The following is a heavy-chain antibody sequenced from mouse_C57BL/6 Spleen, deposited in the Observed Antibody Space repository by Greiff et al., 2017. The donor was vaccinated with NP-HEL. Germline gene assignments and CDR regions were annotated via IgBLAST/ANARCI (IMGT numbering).Heavy chain of an antibody. J-gene: IGHJ3*01. CDR3: TDWDRVAY. D-gene: IGHD4-1*01. CDR2: IAPETGGT. Sequence: VQLQQSGAELVRPGASVTLSCKASGYTFTDYEMHWVKQTPVHGLEWIGAIAPETGGTAYNQKFKGKAILTADTSSSTAYMELRSLTSEDSAVYYCTDWDRVAYWGQGTLVTVSA. CDR1: GYTFTDYE. V-gene: IGHV1-15*01.